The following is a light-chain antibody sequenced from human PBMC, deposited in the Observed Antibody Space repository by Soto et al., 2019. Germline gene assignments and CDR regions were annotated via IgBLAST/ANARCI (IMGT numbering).Light chain of an antibody. J-gene: IGKJ1*01. V-gene: IGKV4-1*01. CDR1: QSVLYSSNNKNY. CDR2: WAS. CDR3: QQYYTTPRT. Sequence: DIVMTQSPDSLAVSLGERATINCKSSQSVLYSSNNKNYFAWYQQKPGQPPKLLISWASTRESGVPDRFSGSGYGTDFTLTISSLQAEDVAVYYCQQYYTTPRTFGQGTKVEI.